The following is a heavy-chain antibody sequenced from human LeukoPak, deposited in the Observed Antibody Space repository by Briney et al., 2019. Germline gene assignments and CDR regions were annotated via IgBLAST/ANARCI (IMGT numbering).Heavy chain of an antibody. CDR3: AREVFEGQRQSDAFDV. CDR2: VNGPGDWT. D-gene: IGHD6-25*01. V-gene: IGHV3-74*01. CDR1: GFTFSSHW. J-gene: IGHJ3*01. Sequence: GGSLRLSCAASGFTFSSHWMHWVRQAPGEGLVWVSRVNGPGDWTHYADSVRGRFIISRDNAENTISLQMNNLRAEDTAVYFCAREVFEGQRQSDAFDVWSQGTMVTVSS.